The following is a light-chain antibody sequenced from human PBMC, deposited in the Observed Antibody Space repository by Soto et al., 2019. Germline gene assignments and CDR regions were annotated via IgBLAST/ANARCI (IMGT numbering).Light chain of an antibody. CDR2: DSS. CDR1: QSVSNY. V-gene: IGKV3-11*02. CDR3: QQRSTWPGT. Sequence: ETVLTQSPATLSMSPGERANISCRASQSVSNYLAWYQQKPGQAPRLLIYDSSNRATGIPARFSGSRSGRDFTLTISSLEPEDFAVYYCQQRSTWPGTFGQGTKLEIK. J-gene: IGKJ2*01.